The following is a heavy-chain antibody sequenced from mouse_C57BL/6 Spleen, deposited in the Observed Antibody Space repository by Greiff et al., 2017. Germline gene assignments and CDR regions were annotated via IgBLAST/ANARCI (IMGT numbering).Heavy chain of an antibody. Sequence: QVQLQQSGPGLVQPSQSLSITCKVSGFSLTSYGVHWVRQSPGKGLEWLGVIWRGGGTDYNAAFISSPSIRKNKSKSQVFLKMNSLQADDTAMYYCARTRYGSSYDYAMDYWGQGTSVTVSS. V-gene: IGHV2-2*01. D-gene: IGHD1-1*01. J-gene: IGHJ4*01. CDR2: IWRGGGT. CDR3: ARTRYGSSYDYAMDY. CDR1: GFSLTSYG.